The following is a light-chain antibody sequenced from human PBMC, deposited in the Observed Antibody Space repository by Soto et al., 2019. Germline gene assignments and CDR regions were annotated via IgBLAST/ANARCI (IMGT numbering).Light chain of an antibody. V-gene: IGKV1-5*01. CDR1: QTISRC. Sequence: DIRMTQSPSTLSAPVGDTVTITCRASQTISRCLAWYQQKPGKAPRLLIYTASTLESGVPSRFSASGSGTEFTLTISSLHPDDFATYYCQEYNNYWTFGQGTKVDIK. J-gene: IGKJ1*01. CDR2: TAS. CDR3: QEYNNYWT.